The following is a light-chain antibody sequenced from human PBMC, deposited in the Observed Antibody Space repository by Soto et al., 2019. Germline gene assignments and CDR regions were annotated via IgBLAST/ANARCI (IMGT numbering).Light chain of an antibody. CDR1: SGYSNYK. J-gene: IGLJ2*01. V-gene: IGLV9-49*01. Sequence: QPVLTQPPSASASLGASVTLTCTLSSGYSNYKVDWYQQRPGKGPRFVMRVGTGGIVGSKGDGIPDRFSVLGSGLNRYLTIKNIQEEDESDYHCGAVHGSGSNLVVFGGGTKLTVL. CDR3: GAVHGSGSNLVV. CDR2: VGTGGIVG.